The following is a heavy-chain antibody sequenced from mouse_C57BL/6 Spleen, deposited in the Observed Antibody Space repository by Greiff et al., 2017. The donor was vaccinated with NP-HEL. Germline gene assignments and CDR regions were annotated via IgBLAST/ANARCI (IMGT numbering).Heavy chain of an antibody. V-gene: IGHV3-6*01. J-gene: IGHJ4*01. CDR3: AREGLYSTNYYAMDY. D-gene: IGHD2-5*01. CDR2: ISYDGSN. Sequence: EVKLQESGPGLVKPSQSLSLTCSVTGYSITSGYYWNWIRQFPGNKLEWMGYISYDGSNNYNPSLKNRISITRDTSKNQFFLKLNSVTTEDTATYYCAREGLYSTNYYAMDYWGQGTSVTVSS. CDR1: GYSITSGYY.